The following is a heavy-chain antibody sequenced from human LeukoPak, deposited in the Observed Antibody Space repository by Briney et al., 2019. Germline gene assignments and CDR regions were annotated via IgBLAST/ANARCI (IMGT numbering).Heavy chain of an antibody. V-gene: IGHV3-30*04. CDR2: ISYDGSNK. Sequence: GGSLRLSCAVSGFTFSSCAMHWVRQAPGKGLEWVAVISYDGSNKYYADSVKGRFTISRDNSKNTLYLQMNSLRAEDTAVYYCAREEGGYCSGGSCYHDYWGQGTLVTVSS. CDR1: GFTFSSCA. CDR3: AREEGGYCSGGSCYHDY. J-gene: IGHJ4*02. D-gene: IGHD2-15*01.